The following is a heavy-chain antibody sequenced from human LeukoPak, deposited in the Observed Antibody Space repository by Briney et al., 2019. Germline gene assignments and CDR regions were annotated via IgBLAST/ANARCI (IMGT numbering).Heavy chain of an antibody. V-gene: IGHV3-7*01. Sequence: PGGSLRLSCAASGFTLSDYWMNWVRQAPGKGLEWVANINLHESVKLHVDSVEGRFTISRDNAKNSLFLQMTSLKVEDTAVYYCAAWGLYNYWGQGTLVTVSS. D-gene: IGHD7-27*01. CDR1: GFTLSDYW. J-gene: IGHJ4*02. CDR3: AAWGLYNY. CDR2: INLHESVK.